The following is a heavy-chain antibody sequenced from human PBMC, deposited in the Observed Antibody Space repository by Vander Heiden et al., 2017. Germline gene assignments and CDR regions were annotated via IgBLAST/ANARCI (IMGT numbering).Heavy chain of an antibody. V-gene: IGHV3-30-3*01. CDR1: GFTFSTYA. CDR2: ISYDGSNK. D-gene: IGHD2-15*01. CDR3: ARGGDCSGGSCYRDWYFDL. Sequence: QVQLVESGGGVVQPGRSLSLSCAASGFTFSTYAMHWVRQARGKGLEWVAVISYDGSNKDYADSVKGRFTISRDNSKNTLYLQMNSLRAEDTAVYYCARGGDCSGGSCYRDWYFDLWGRGTLVTVSS. J-gene: IGHJ2*01.